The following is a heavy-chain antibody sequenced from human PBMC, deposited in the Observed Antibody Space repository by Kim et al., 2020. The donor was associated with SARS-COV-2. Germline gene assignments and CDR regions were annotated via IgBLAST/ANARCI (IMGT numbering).Heavy chain of an antibody. D-gene: IGHD3-3*01. V-gene: IGHV3-23*01. CDR3: ARSAPYYDFWSAYTYYYYYYYMDV. CDR2: ISGSGGST. J-gene: IGHJ6*03. Sequence: GGSLRLSCAASGFTFSSYAMSWVRQAPGRGLEWVSTISGSGGSTYYADSVKGRFTISRDNSKNTLYLQMNSLRAVDTAVYYCARSAPYYDFWSAYTYYYYYYYMDVWGKGTTVTVSS. CDR1: GFTFSSYA.